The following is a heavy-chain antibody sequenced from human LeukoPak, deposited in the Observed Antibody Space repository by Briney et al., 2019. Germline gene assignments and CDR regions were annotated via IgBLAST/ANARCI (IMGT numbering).Heavy chain of an antibody. J-gene: IGHJ4*02. CDR3: AREYGGDYFDY. CDR1: GGSVSSDNYY. CDR2: IYYSGST. V-gene: IGHV4-61*01. Sequence: PAETLCLTCTVSGGSVSSDNYYWSWLRQPPGKGLEWIGYIYYSGSTNYNPSLKSRVTISVDTSKNQFSLKLSSVTAADTAVYYCAREYGGDYFDYWGQGTLVTVSS. D-gene: IGHD4-23*01.